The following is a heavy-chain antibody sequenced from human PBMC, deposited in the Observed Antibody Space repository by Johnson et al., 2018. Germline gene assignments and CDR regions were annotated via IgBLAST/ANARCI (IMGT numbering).Heavy chain of an antibody. Sequence: QVQLQESGPGLVKSSETLSLTCTVSGSSISSYYWSWIRQPPGKGLEWIGYIHSSGSSNYNPSLRSRGSISGDTSKNQFSMTLSPAPAADTAGYYRARDPDAVVVVAANAFDIWGQGTMVTVSS. J-gene: IGHJ3*02. V-gene: IGHV4-59*01. CDR2: IHSSGSS. D-gene: IGHD2-15*01. CDR1: GSSISSYY. CDR3: ARDPDAVVVVAANAFDI.